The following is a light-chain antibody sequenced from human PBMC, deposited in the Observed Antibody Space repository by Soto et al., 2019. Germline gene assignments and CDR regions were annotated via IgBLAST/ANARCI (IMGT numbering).Light chain of an antibody. Sequence: QSVLTQPPSASGTPGQRVTISCSGSSSNIGSHYVYWYQQLPGTAPKLLIYRNNQRPSGVPDRFSGSKSGTSASLAISGLRSEDEDDYYCAAWDDSLSVYVVFGGGTKLTVL. CDR3: AAWDDSLSVYVV. CDR1: SSNIGSHY. CDR2: RNN. J-gene: IGLJ2*01. V-gene: IGLV1-47*01.